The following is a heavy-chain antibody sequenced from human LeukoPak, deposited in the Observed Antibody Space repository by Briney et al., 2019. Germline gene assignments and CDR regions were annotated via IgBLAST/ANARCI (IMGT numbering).Heavy chain of an antibody. D-gene: IGHD6-6*01. CDR1: GFTFSSHG. CDR2: ISSSGNTI. CDR3: ARDGGSSPGYYYYYMDV. V-gene: IGHV3-48*04. Sequence: PGGSLRLSCGASGFTFSSHGMHWVRQAPGKGLEWISYISSSGNTIFYADSVKGRFTISRDNAKNSLFLQMNGLRAEDTAVYYCARDGGSSPGYYYYYMDVWGQGSTVTVSS. J-gene: IGHJ6*03.